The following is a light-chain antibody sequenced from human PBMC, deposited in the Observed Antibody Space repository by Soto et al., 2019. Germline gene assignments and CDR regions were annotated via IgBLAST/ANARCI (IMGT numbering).Light chain of an antibody. J-gene: IGLJ2*01. V-gene: IGLV6-57*02. CDR3: QSYDTSNHVV. CDR2: EDD. CDR1: SGSIATNY. Sequence: NFMLTQPHSVSGSPGKTVTISCTGSSGSIATNYVQWYQQRPGSAPTTVIYEDDHRPSGVPDRFSGSIDSSSNSASLTISGLKTEDEADYYCQSYDTSNHVVFGGGTKVTVL.